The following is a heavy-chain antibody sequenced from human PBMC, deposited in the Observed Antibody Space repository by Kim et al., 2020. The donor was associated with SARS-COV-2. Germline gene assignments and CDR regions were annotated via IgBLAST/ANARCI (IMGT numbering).Heavy chain of an antibody. D-gene: IGHD2-21*02. CDR3: ARTRSGSDWTHYDY. J-gene: IGHJ4*02. V-gene: IGHV3-23*01. Sequence: ADSVKNRFTISRDSSKNKLYLQMISRRAEDTTVFYCARTRSGSDWTHYDYWGQGTLVTVSS.